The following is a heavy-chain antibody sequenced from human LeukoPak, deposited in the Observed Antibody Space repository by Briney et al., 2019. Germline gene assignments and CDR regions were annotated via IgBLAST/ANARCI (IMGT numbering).Heavy chain of an antibody. V-gene: IGHV4-38-2*01. CDR1: GNSFSSGYY. D-gene: IGHD3-22*01. Sequence: TPETLSLTCAVTGNSFSSGYYWGWIRQPPGKGLEWIGSIYHSGSIYYNPSLKSRVTISVDTSKNRFSLKLSSVTAADTAVYYCAGQHDTNGYYFYWGQGTLVTVSS. CDR2: IYHSGSI. CDR3: AGQHDTNGYYFY. J-gene: IGHJ4*02.